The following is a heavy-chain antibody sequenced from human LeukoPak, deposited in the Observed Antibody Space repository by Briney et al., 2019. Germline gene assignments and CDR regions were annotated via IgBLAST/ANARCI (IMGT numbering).Heavy chain of an antibody. V-gene: IGHV3-9*01. CDR1: GFTFDDYA. CDR2: INWNSVII. D-gene: IGHD1-26*01. Sequence: LRLSCAASGFTFDDYAMHWVRQAPGKGLEWVSGINWNSVIIGYADSVKGRFTISRDNAKNSLYLQMNSLRAEDTALYYCAKDRSGSYSNWFDPWGQGTLVTVSS. CDR3: AKDRSGSYSNWFDP. J-gene: IGHJ5*02.